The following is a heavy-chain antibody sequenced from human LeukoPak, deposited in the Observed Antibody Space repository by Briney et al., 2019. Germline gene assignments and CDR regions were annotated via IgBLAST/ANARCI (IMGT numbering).Heavy chain of an antibody. V-gene: IGHV3-21*01. CDR3: ARDDYGDYVYDY. J-gene: IGHJ4*02. CDR2: ISSSSSYI. D-gene: IGHD4-17*01. Sequence: GGSLRLSCAASGFTFSSYSMNWVRQAPGKGLEWVSSISSSSSYIYYADSVKGRFTISRDNAKNSLYLQMNSLRAEDTAVYYCARDDYGDYVYDYWGQGTLVTVSS. CDR1: GFTFSSYS.